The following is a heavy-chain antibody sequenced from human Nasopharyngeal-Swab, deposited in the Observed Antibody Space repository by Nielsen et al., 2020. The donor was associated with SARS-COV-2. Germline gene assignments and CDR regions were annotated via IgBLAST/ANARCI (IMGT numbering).Heavy chain of an antibody. CDR3: ARREGFCSGGTCYLDY. CDR1: GFTFSSDW. V-gene: IGHV3-74*01. D-gene: IGHD2-15*01. CDR2: ISTDGSGT. J-gene: IGHJ4*02. Sequence: GESLKISCSASGFTFSSDWMHWVRQLPGKGLVWVSRISTDGSGTNYADSVKGRFTVSRDNAKNTLYLQMNSLRAEDTAVYYCARREGFCSGGTCYLDYWGQGTLVTVSS.